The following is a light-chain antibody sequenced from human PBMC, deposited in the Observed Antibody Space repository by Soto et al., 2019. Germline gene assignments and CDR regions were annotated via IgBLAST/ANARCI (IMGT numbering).Light chain of an antibody. CDR3: KQYGNSPRYS. Sequence: EIVLTQSPGTLSLSPGERATLSCRASQSVDSRYLAWYPQKPGQAPRLLIYAVSSRATGIPDRFSGSGSGTDCTLTISRLEPEDFAEYYCKQYGNSPRYSFGQGTKLELK. CDR2: AVS. V-gene: IGKV3-20*01. CDR1: QSVDSRY. J-gene: IGKJ2*03.